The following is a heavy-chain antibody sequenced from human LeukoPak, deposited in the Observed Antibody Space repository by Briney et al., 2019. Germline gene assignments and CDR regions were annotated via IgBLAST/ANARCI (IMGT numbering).Heavy chain of an antibody. J-gene: IGHJ6*03. D-gene: IGHD1-1*01. CDR2: ISGSGST. Sequence: SETLSLTCSVSGDSISYFYWSWIRQAAGKGLEWIGRISGSGSTDYNASLKSRVTMSVDTSKNQLSLKVISVTAADTAVYFCARGRVSSSTWYSTYYYYFYMDVWGKGTTVTVSS. V-gene: IGHV4-4*07. CDR3: ARGRVSSSTWYSTYYYYFYMDV. CDR1: GDSISYFY.